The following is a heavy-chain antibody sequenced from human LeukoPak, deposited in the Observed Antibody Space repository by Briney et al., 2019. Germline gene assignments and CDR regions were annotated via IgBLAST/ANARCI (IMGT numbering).Heavy chain of an antibody. Sequence: GGSLRLSCAASGFTFSSYAMSWVRQAPGKGLEWVSAISGSGGSTYYADSVKGRFTISRDNAKNSLYLQMNSLRAEDTAVYYCARDAYIVVVPAAGRMDVWGQGTTVTVSS. CDR2: ISGSGGST. CDR1: GFTFSSYA. J-gene: IGHJ6*02. CDR3: ARDAYIVVVPAAGRMDV. D-gene: IGHD2-2*01. V-gene: IGHV3-23*01.